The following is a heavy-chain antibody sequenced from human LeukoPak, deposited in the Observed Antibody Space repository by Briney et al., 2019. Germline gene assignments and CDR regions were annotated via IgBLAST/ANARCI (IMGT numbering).Heavy chain of an antibody. J-gene: IGHJ4*02. Sequence: SQTLSLTCTVSGGSINSGNNYWTWIRQHPGKGLEWIGYIYNCGRTYDNPSLRSRVTISVDTSKNQFSLKLSAVTAADTAVYFCARAWPPDYFESWGQGILVTVSS. CDR3: ARAWPPDYFES. CDR1: GGSINSGNNY. CDR2: IYNCGRT. V-gene: IGHV4-31*03.